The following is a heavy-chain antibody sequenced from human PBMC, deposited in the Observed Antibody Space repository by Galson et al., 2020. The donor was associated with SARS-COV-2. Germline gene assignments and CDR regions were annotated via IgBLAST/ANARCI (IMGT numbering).Heavy chain of an antibody. J-gene: IGHJ5*02. CDR1: GFTFSSYA. D-gene: IGHD3-22*01. Sequence: GGSLRLSCAASGFTFSSYAMHWARQAPGKGLEWVAVISYDGSNKYYADSVKGRFTISRDNSKNTLYLQMNSLRAEDTAVYYCARDYYDSSGYYNNWFDPWGQGTLVTISS. CDR2: ISYDGSNK. CDR3: ARDYYDSSGYYNNWFDP. V-gene: IGHV3-30*04.